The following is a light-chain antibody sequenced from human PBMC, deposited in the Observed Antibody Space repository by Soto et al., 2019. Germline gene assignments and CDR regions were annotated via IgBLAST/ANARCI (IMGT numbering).Light chain of an antibody. Sequence: QSVLTQPPSASGSPGQSVTISCTGTSSDVGGYNYVSWYRQHPGKAPKLIIYEVTKRPSGVPDRFSGSKSGNTASLTVSGLQAEDEADYYCCSYAGSYPYVFGTGTKVTVL. CDR2: EVT. CDR3: CSYAGSYPYV. CDR1: SSDVGGYNY. V-gene: IGLV2-8*01. J-gene: IGLJ1*01.